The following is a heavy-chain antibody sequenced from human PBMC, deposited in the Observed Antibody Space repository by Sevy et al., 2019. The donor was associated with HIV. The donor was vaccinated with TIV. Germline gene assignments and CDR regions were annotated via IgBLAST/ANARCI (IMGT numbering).Heavy chain of an antibody. CDR1: GYSISSGYY. V-gene: IGHV4-38-2*02. D-gene: IGHD5-18*01. CDR2: FYLGGST. J-gene: IGHJ4*02. CDR3: VRLVTAVVYYFDY. Sequence: SETLSLTCTVSGYSISSGYYWGWIRQSPGKGLEWIGSFYLGGSTYYNPSLKSRVTISPDSSKNPFSLKLNSLTAADTAVYFCVRLVTAVVYYFDYWGQRTLVTVSS.